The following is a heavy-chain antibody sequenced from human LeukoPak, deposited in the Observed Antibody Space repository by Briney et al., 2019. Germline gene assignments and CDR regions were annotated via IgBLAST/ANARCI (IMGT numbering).Heavy chain of an antibody. CDR1: GFTFSSYG. Sequence: GGSLRLSCAASGFTFSSYGMHWDRQAPGKGLEWVAVIWYDGSNKYYADSVKGRFTISRDNSKNTLYLQMNSLRAEDTAVYYCAKDARHYYYDSSGYYCSPDYWGQGTLVTVSS. J-gene: IGHJ4*02. CDR3: AKDARHYYYDSSGYYCSPDY. CDR2: IWYDGSNK. D-gene: IGHD3-22*01. V-gene: IGHV3-30*02.